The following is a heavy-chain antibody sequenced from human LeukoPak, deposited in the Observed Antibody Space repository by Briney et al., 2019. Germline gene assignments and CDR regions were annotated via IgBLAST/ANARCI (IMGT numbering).Heavy chain of an antibody. J-gene: IGHJ3*02. Sequence: LGGSLRLSCAASGFTFSSYNMNWVRQAPGKGLEWVSSISSSSNYIYYADSVKGRFTISRDNAKNSLYLQLNSLRAEDTDVYYCARDVGASAPDAFDIWGQGTMVTVSS. CDR3: ARDVGASAPDAFDI. CDR2: ISSSSNYI. CDR1: GFTFSSYN. D-gene: IGHD1-26*01. V-gene: IGHV3-21*01.